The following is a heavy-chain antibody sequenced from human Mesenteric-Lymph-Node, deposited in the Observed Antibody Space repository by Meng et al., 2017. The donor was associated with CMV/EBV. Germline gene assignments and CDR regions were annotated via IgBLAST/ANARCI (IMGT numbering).Heavy chain of an antibody. V-gene: IGHV3-30-3*01. D-gene: IGHD3-16*02. CDR3: ARDQGSPYDNVWGSYRPLGWFDP. CDR2: ISYEGSNK. Sequence: YAMHGVRQVPGKGLEWVAVISYEGSNKYYADSVKGRFTISRDNSKNTLYLQMNSLRAEDTAVYYCARDQGSPYDNVWGSYRPLGWFDPWGQGTLVTVSS. CDR1: YA. J-gene: IGHJ5*02.